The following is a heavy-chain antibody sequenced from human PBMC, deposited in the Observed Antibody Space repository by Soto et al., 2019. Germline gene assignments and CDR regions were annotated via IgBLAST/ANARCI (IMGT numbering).Heavy chain of an antibody. CDR1: GDSVTSHY. D-gene: IGHD2-15*01. CDR3: ATSYGNACYTY. Sequence: SESLSLTCSFSGDSVTSHYLTWIRQSPEKGLEWIGYMHYTGFSHYNPPLKSRLTISVDRSKNQFTLQLTSVTVEDTAVYYSATSYGNACYTYWGQGTQVTVSS. CDR2: MHYTGFS. V-gene: IGHV4-59*02. J-gene: IGHJ4*02.